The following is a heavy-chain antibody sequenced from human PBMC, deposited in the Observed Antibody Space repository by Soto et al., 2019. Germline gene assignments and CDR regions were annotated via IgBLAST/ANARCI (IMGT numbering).Heavy chain of an antibody. CDR3: AREGRVGSRRGYSDY. V-gene: IGHV1-69*08. CDR2: IIPILGIA. D-gene: IGHD1-26*01. J-gene: IGHJ4*02. CDR1: GGTFSSYT. Sequence: QVQLVQSGAEVKKPGSSVKVSCKASGGTFSSYTISWVRQAPGQGLEWMGRIIPILGIANYAQKFQGRVTITADKSTSTAYMELSSLRSEDTAVYSCAREGRVGSRRGYSDYWGQGTLVTVSS.